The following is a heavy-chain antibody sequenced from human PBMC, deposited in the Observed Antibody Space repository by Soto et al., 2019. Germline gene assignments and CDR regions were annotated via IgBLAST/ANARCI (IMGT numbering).Heavy chain of an antibody. D-gene: IGHD2-15*01. CDR2: INPSGGST. V-gene: IGHV1-46*01. Sequence: ASVKVSCKASGYTFTSYYMHWVRQAPGQGLEWMGIINPSGGSTSYAQKFQGRVTMTRDTSISTAYMELSRLRSDDTAVYYCASGYCSGGSCHEGAYMDVWGKGTTVTVSS. J-gene: IGHJ6*03. CDR1: GYTFTSYY. CDR3: ASGYCSGGSCHEGAYMDV.